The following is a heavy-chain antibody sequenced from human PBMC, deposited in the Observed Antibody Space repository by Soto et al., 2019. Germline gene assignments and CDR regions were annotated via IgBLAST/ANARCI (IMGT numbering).Heavy chain of an antibody. CDR3: ARDDEGGSDCDLGY. J-gene: IGHJ4*02. V-gene: IGHV3-30-3*01. CDR2: ISSDGSNK. D-gene: IGHD1-26*01. Sequence: QVQLVESGGGVVQPGRSLRLSCSVSGFTFSSHAMHWVRQAPGKGLEWVALISSDGSNKYYADSAKGRFTTSRDNSKNTMYLQMNSLRVEDTAVYYCARDDEGGSDCDLGYWGQGALVTVSS. CDR1: GFTFSSHA.